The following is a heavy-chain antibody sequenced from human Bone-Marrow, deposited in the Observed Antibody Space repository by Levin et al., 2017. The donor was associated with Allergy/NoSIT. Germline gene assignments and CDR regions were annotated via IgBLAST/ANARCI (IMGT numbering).Heavy chain of an antibody. Sequence: GESLKISCAASGIIVSNHYMSWVRQAPGKGLEWVSTIYSEGSTYYTDSVKGRFTISRDNAKNALFLQMNTLRVEDTAVYYCARTMVPGIIGMNWGQGTLVTVSS. CDR3: ARTMVPGIIGMN. D-gene: IGHD3-10*01. V-gene: IGHV3-53*01. CDR1: GIIVSNHY. CDR2: IYSEGST. J-gene: IGHJ4*02.